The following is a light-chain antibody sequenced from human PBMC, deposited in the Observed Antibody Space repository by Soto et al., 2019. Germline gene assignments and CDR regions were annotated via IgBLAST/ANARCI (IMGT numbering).Light chain of an antibody. J-gene: IGKJ2*01. V-gene: IGKV1-12*01. CDR1: QDIGSW. Sequence: DIQVTQSPSSVSASVGDRVTITCRAGQDIGSWLTWYQHKPGQAPKLLIYATTHLQSGVPSRFSGSGSGTEFTLTISSLHPEDFATYFCQQNYNTPPYTFGQGTKLEIK. CDR2: ATT. CDR3: QQNYNTPPYT.